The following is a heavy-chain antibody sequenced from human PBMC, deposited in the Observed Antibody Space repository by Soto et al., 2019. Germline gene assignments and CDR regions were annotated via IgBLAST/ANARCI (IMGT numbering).Heavy chain of an antibody. D-gene: IGHD6-13*01. J-gene: IGHJ4*02. CDR1: GFTFATYA. V-gene: IGHV3-23*01. Sequence: EVHLLESGGGLVQPGGSLRLSCAASGFTFATYAMTWVRQAPGKGLEWVSVINSAGSTYYADFAKGRFTISRDNSKNTLYLQMNSLRAEDTAVYYCAKDWYEDYWGQGTLVTVSS. CDR2: INSAGST. CDR3: AKDWYEDY.